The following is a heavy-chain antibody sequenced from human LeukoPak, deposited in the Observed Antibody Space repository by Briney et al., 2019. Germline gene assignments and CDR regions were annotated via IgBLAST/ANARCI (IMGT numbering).Heavy chain of an antibody. D-gene: IGHD3-10*01. CDR1: GFTFSSYG. CDR3: AREMVRGVIFDY. J-gene: IGHJ4*02. Sequence: GGSLRLSCAASGFTFSSYGMHWVRQAPGKGLEWVAVIWYDGSNKYYADSVKGRFTISRDNSKNTLYLQMNSLRAEATAVYYCAREMVRGVIFDYWGQGTLVTVSS. V-gene: IGHV3-33*01. CDR2: IWYDGSNK.